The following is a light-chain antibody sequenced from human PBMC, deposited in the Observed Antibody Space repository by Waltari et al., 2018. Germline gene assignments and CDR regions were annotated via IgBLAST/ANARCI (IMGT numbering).Light chain of an antibody. CDR3: ATWDDSLNGVI. Sequence: QSVLTQPPSVSGTPGQRVTISCSGSSSNIGTNTVNWYQDLPGTAPKPLIYSSDHRPSGVPGRFSGSKSCPSASLAISGLQSEDEADYYCATWDDSLNGVIFGGGTRLTVL. CDR2: SSD. V-gene: IGLV1-44*01. CDR1: SSNIGTNT. J-gene: IGLJ2*01.